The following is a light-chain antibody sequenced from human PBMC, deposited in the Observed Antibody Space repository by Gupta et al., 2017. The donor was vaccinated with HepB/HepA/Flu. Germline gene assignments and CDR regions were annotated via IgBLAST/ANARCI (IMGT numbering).Light chain of an antibody. Sequence: SVLTQPPSASGTPGQRVTISCSGSSSNIGRTNINWYQQLPGTAPKLLIYYNDQRPAGGPDRFSGSKSGTSASLVISGLQSEDEADYYCAAWDDSLKDVLFGRGTKLTVL. J-gene: IGLJ2*01. CDR3: AAWDDSLKDVL. V-gene: IGLV1-44*01. CDR2: YND. CDR1: SSNIGRTN.